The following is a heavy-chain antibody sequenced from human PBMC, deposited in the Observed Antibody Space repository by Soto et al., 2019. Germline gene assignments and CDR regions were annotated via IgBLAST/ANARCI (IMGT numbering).Heavy chain of an antibody. CDR3: ARPRSSGYAGEFDY. CDR1: GGSISPYY. Sequence: QVQLQESGPGLVKPSETLSLTCTVSGGSISPYYWSWIRQPPGKGLEWIGFIYYSGSTNYNPSLKRRVPISVASSQNQFSLMLTSVTAADTAVYYCARPRSSGYAGEFDYWGQGTLVTVSS. D-gene: IGHD3-22*01. J-gene: IGHJ4*02. CDR2: IYYSGST. V-gene: IGHV4-59*01.